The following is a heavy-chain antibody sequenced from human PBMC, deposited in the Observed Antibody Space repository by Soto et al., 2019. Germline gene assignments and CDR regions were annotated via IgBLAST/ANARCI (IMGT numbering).Heavy chain of an antibody. CDR2: ISAYNGNT. CDR3: ARDPKGYCANGVCYTGWFDP. D-gene: IGHD2-8*01. CDR1: GYTFTSYG. Sequence: QVPLVQSGAEVKKPGASVKVSCKASGYTFTSYGISWVRQAPGQGLEWMGWISAYNGNTNYAQKLQGRVTMTTDTSTSTAYMELRSLRSDDTAVYYCARDPKGYCANGVCYTGWFDPWGQGTLVTVSS. J-gene: IGHJ5*02. V-gene: IGHV1-18*01.